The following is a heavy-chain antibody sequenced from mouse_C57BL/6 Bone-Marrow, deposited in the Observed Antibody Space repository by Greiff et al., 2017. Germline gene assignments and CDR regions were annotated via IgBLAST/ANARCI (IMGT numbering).Heavy chain of an antibody. J-gene: IGHJ3*01. Sequence: VQLQQSGAELARPGASVKLSCKASGYTFTSYGISWVKQRTGQGLEWIGEIYPRSGNTYYNEKFKGKATLTADKSSSTEYMEIRSLTSEDSAVYFCARRGDLLWYPWFAYWGQGTLVTVSA. CDR1: GYTFTSYG. CDR2: IYPRSGNT. CDR3: ARRGDLLWYPWFAY. V-gene: IGHV1-81*01. D-gene: IGHD2-1*01.